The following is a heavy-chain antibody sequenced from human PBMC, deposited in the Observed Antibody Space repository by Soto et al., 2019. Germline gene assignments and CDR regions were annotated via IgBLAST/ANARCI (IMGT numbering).Heavy chain of an antibody. J-gene: IGHJ6*03. V-gene: IGHV3-9*01. D-gene: IGHD2-2*01. CDR2: ISWNSGSI. Sequence: GGSLRLSCAASGFTFDDYAMHWVRQAPGKGLEWVSGISWNSGSIGYADSVKGRFTISRENAKNSLYLQMNSLRAEDTALYYCAKGVPAADGYYYYYMDVWGKGTTVTVSS. CDR1: GFTFDDYA. CDR3: AKGVPAADGYYYYYMDV.